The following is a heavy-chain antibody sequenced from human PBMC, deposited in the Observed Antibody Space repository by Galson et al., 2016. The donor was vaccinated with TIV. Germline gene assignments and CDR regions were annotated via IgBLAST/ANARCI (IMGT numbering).Heavy chain of an antibody. J-gene: IGHJ4*02. CDR1: GFTLRKYW. V-gene: IGHV3-7*01. CDR2: INEDGSNK. D-gene: IGHD5-24*01. Sequence: SLRLSCAASGFTLRKYWINWVRQAPGKGLEWVANINEDGSNKYYLESVKGRFTISRDDAENSVHLQMNGLRAEDTSKYYCARAMAAIDSYWAQGTLATVSS. CDR3: ARAMAAIDSY.